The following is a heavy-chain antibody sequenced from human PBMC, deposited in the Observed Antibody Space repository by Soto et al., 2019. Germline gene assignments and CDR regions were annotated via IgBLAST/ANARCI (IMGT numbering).Heavy chain of an antibody. V-gene: IGHV2-5*02. CDR2: IYWDDDK. J-gene: IGHJ6*03. D-gene: IGHD5-12*01. CDR3: AHSGPDGGSTPYSGYDYYYYYMDV. Sequence: GSGPTLVNPTQTLTLTCTFSGFSLSTSGVGVGWIRQPPGKALEWLALIYWDDDKRYSPSLKSRLTITKDTSKNQVVLTMTNMDPVDTATYYCAHSGPDGGSTPYSGYDYYYYYMDVWGKGTTVTVSS. CDR1: GFSLSTSGVG.